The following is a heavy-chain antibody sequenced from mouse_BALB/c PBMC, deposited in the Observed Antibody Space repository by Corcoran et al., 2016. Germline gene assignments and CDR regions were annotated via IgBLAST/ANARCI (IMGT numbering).Heavy chain of an antibody. CDR3: VSSTLRLVEYYAMYY. D-gene: IGHD1-2*01. V-gene: IGHV9-3*02. J-gene: IGHJ4*01. CDR2: INTNTGEP. Sequence: QIQLVQSGPELKKPGETVKISCKASGYTFTNYGMNWVKQAPGKGLEWMGWINTNTGEPTYAEEFKGRFAFSLETSASTAYLQINNLKNEDTATSCRVSSTLRLVEYYAMYYWGQGTSVIVSS. CDR1: GYTFTNYG.